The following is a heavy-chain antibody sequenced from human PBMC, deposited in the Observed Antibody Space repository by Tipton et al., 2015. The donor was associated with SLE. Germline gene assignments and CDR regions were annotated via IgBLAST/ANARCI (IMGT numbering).Heavy chain of an antibody. CDR3: ARGRIAVAGNHFDY. Sequence: LRLSCDVSGGSISSPGYACSWVRQPPGKGLEWVGNIYHNGNTYYNPSLKSRVTISVDTSKNQFSLKLSSVTAADTAVYYCARGRIAVAGNHFDYWGQGTLVTVSS. CDR1: GGSISSPGYA. CDR2: IYHNGNT. D-gene: IGHD6-19*01. V-gene: IGHV4-30-2*01. J-gene: IGHJ4*02.